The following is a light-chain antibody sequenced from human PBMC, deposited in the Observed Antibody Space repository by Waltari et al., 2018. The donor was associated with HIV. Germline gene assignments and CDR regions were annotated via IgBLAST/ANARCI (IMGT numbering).Light chain of an antibody. CDR3: QQANSFPPT. V-gene: IGKV1-12*01. Sequence: DIQMTQSPSSVSASVGDRVTITCRASQDVTHWLAWYQQKPGKAPNLLIYAASTLQSGVSSRFSGSGSGTDFTLTISSLQPEDFAIYYCQQANSFPPTFGQGTKVEIK. CDR2: AAS. J-gene: IGKJ1*01. CDR1: QDVTHW.